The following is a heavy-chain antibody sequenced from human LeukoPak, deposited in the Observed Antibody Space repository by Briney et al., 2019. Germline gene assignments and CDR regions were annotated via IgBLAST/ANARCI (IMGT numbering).Heavy chain of an antibody. J-gene: IGHJ6*02. V-gene: IGHV4-31*03. Sequence: SETLSLTCTVSGGSISSGGYYWSWIRQHPGKGLEWIGYIYYSGSTYYNPSLKSRVSISVDTSKNQVSLKLSTVTAADTAVYYGTRDSITDTVLNNYYYGMDVWGQGTTVTVSS. D-gene: IGHD6-6*01. CDR2: IYYSGST. CDR1: GGSISSGGYY. CDR3: TRDSITDTVLNNYYYGMDV.